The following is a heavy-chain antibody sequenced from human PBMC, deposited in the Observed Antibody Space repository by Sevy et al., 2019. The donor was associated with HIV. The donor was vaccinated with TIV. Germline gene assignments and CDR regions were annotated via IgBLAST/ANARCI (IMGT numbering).Heavy chain of an antibody. Sequence: SETLSLTCTVSGGSISSSNYYWGWIRQPPGKGLEWIGSMYYTGNPYYNPSLKSRVTISVDTSRNHFSLSLTSMTAADTAVYYCVRQIVRDGYDYWGQGTLVTVSS. V-gene: IGHV4-39*01. CDR1: GGSISSSNYY. CDR3: VRQIVRDGYDY. CDR2: MYYTGNP. D-gene: IGHD1-26*01. J-gene: IGHJ4*02.